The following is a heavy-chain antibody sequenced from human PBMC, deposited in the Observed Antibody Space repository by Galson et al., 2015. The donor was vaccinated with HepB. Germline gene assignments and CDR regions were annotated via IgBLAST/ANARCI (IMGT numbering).Heavy chain of an antibody. CDR2: FDPEDGET. CDR3: ATGRGVTTGLDY. J-gene: IGHJ4*02. Sequence: SVKVSCKVSGYTLTELPMHWVRQAPGKGLEWMGGFDPEDGETIYAQKFQGRVTMTEDTSTDTAYMELSSLRSEDTAVYYCATGRGVTTGLDYWGQGTLVTVSS. D-gene: IGHD4-17*01. CDR1: GYTLTELP. V-gene: IGHV1-24*01.